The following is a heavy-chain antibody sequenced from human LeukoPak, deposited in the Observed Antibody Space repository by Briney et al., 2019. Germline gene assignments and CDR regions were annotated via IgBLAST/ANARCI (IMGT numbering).Heavy chain of an antibody. CDR2: INPNSGGT. Sequence: ASVKVSCKASGYTFTNFYMHWVRQAPGQGLEWMGWINPNSGGTDYAQKFQRRVTMTRDTSISTAYMELSRLRSDDTAVYYCARTDYYYYDPRSNFGYWGQGTLVTVS. D-gene: IGHD3-22*01. CDR3: ARTDYYYYDPRSNFGY. V-gene: IGHV1-2*02. CDR1: GYTFTNFY. J-gene: IGHJ4*02.